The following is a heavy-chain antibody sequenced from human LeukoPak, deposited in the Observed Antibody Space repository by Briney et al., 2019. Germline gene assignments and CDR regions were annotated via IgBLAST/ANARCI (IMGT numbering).Heavy chain of an antibody. CDR1: RFTLSSYS. D-gene: IGHD3-22*01. CDR3: AKEERDSSGYYQGY. J-gene: IGHJ4*02. CDR2: VSYDGSNK. Sequence: GGSLRLSCAASRFTLSSYSMNWVRQAPGKGLEWVAVVSYDGSNKYYADSVKGRFTISRDNSKNTLYLQMNSLRAEDTAVYYCAKEERDSSGYYQGYWGQGTLVTVSS. V-gene: IGHV3-30*18.